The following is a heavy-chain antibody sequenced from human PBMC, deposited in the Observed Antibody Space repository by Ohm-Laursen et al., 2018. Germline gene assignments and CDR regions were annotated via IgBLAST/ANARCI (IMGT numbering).Heavy chain of an antibody. J-gene: IGHJ5*02. Sequence: SETLSLTCTVYGGSFSGYYWSWIRQPPGKGLEWIGTIYHSGSTYYNPSLKSRVTISVDTSKNQFSLKLSSVTAADTALYYCARGLRWFDPWGQGTLVTVSS. CDR1: GGSFSGYY. CDR3: ARGLRWFDP. CDR2: IYHSGST. V-gene: IGHV4-34*01.